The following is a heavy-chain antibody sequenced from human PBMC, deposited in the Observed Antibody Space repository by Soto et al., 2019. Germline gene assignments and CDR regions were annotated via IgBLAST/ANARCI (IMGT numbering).Heavy chain of an antibody. CDR2: VNPNSGGT. D-gene: IGHD6-19*01. CDR3: ARNLYSSGQDRHFDY. J-gene: IGHJ4*02. V-gene: IGHV1-2*04. CDR1: GYTFTGYY. Sequence: ASVEVSCKASGYTFTGYYMHWVRQAPGQGLEWMGWVNPNSGGTNYAQKFQGWVTMTRDTSISTAYMELSRLRSDDTAVYYCARNLYSSGQDRHFDYWGQGTLVTGSS.